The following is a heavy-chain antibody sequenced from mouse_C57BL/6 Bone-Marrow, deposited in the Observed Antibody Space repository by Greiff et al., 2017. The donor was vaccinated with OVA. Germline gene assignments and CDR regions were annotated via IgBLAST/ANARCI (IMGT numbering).Heavy chain of an antibody. D-gene: IGHD1-1*01. CDR1: GFTFSSYT. CDR2: ISGGGGNT. V-gene: IGHV5-9*01. Sequence: EVQRVESGGGLVKPGGSLKLSCAASGFTFSSYTMSWVRQTPEKRLEWVATISGGGGNTYYPDSVKGRFTISRDNAKNTLYLQMSSLRSEDTALYYCARQAITTVVATNAMDDWGQGTSVTVSS. CDR3: ARQAITTVVATNAMDD. J-gene: IGHJ4*01.